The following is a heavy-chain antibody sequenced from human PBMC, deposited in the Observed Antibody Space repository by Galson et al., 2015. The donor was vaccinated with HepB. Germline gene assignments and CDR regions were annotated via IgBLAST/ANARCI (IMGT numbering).Heavy chain of an antibody. CDR1: GYTLTELS. D-gene: IGHD3-3*01. J-gene: IGHJ3*02. CDR2: FDPEDGET. V-gene: IGHV1-24*01. CDR3: ARVAGVDDAFDI. Sequence: SVKVSCKVSGYTLTELSMHWVRQAPGKGLEWMGGFDPEDGETIYAQKFQGRVTMTEDTSTDTAYMELSRLRSDDTAVYYCARVAGVDDAFDIWGQGTMVTVSS.